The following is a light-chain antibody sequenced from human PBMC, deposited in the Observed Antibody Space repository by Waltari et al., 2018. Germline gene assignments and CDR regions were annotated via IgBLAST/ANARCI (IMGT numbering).Light chain of an antibody. J-gene: IGKJ1*01. V-gene: IGKV3-20*01. Sequence: EIVLTQSPGTLSLSPGERATLSCRASQGVKDNYLSWFQQKGVQAPRLLFFGSFDRATGTPDRFSASGSGTEFTLTISRLEPEDFAVYYCQQYGTSPWTFGHGTRV. CDR3: QQYGTSPWT. CDR1: QGVKDNY. CDR2: GSF.